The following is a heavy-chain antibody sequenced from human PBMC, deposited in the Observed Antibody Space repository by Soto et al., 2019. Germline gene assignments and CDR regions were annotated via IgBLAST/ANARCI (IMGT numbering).Heavy chain of an antibody. V-gene: IGHV3-30*18. CDR3: AKEIIAVSGPWDFDN. CDR1: GFTFSTYG. CDR2: ISYDGIHK. D-gene: IGHD6-19*01. J-gene: IGHJ4*02. Sequence: QGQLVESGGGVVQPGRSLRLSCAASGFTFSTYGMSWVRQAPGKGLEWVAIISYDGIHKYYADSVKGRFTISRDNSRNTLYLQMNSLRAEDTAVYYCAKEIIAVSGPWDFDNWGQGTLVTVSS.